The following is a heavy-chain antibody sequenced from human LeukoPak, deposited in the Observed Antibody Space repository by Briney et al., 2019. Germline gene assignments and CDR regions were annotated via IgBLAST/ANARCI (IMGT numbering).Heavy chain of an antibody. D-gene: IGHD3-3*01. CDR2: ILVGSGNT. Sequence: SVKVSCKASGFTFTSSAVQWVRQARGQRLERIGWILVGSGNTNYAQKFQERVTITRDMSTSTAYMELSSLRSEDTAVYYCAATPLDFWSGYYFPYYFDYWGQGTLVTVSS. CDR1: GFTFTSSA. J-gene: IGHJ4*02. V-gene: IGHV1-58*01. CDR3: AATPLDFWSGYYFPYYFDY.